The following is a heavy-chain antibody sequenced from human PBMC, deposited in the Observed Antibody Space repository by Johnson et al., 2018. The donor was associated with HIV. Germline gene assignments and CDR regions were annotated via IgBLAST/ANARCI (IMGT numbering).Heavy chain of an antibody. Sequence: QMLLEESGGGVVQPGRSLRLSCAASGFTFSSYAMHWVRQAPGKGLEWVAVISYDGSNKYYADSVKGRFTISRDNSKNTLYLQMNSLRAEDTAVYYCASTSSGWFYAFDIWGQGTMVTVSS. CDR3: ASTSSGWFYAFDI. CDR2: ISYDGSNK. J-gene: IGHJ3*02. CDR1: GFTFSSYA. D-gene: IGHD6-19*01. V-gene: IGHV3-30-3*01.